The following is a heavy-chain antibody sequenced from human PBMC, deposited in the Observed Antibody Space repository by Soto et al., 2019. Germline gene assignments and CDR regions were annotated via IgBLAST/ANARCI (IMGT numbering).Heavy chain of an antibody. V-gene: IGHV1-58*02. CDR2: IVVGSGNT. Sequence: SVKVSCKASGFTFTSSAMQWVRQARGQRLEWIGWIVVGSGNTNYAQKFQERVTITRDMSTSTAYMELSSVTAADTAVYYCARHLVEGGQDIVLMVYAKRNRRDPPNYFDYWGQGTLVTVSS. CDR1: GFTFTSSA. D-gene: IGHD2-8*01. CDR3: ARHLVEGGQDIVLMVYAKRNRRDPPNYFDY. J-gene: IGHJ4*02.